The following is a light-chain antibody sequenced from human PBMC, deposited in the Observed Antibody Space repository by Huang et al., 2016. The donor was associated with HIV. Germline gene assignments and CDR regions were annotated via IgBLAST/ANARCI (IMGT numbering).Light chain of an antibody. Sequence: EIVMTQSPATLSVSPGERATRSCKASQSVDSNLAWYQQKPGQAPRLLIYGASTRAIGVAARFSGSGSGTNFTLTISSLQSEDFAVYYCQQYNNWPPWTFGQGTKVEIK. CDR2: GAS. CDR1: QSVDSN. V-gene: IGKV3-15*01. J-gene: IGKJ1*01. CDR3: QQYNNWPPWT.